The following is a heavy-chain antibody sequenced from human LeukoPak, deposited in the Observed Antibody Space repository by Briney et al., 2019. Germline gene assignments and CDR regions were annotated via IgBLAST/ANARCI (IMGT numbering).Heavy chain of an antibody. V-gene: IGHV3-66*01. Sequence: GGSLRLSCAASGFTVSSTYMNWVRQAPGKGLEWVSVIYSGGSTYYADSVKGRFTISRDNSKNTLFLQMNSLRAEDTAVYYCARGTIGDYWGQGTLVTVSS. D-gene: IGHD3-3*01. CDR2: IYSGGST. CDR3: ARGTIGDY. CDR1: GFTVSSTY. J-gene: IGHJ4*02.